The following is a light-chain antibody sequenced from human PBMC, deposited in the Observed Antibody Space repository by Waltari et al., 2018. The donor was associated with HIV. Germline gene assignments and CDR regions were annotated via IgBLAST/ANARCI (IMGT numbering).Light chain of an antibody. Sequence: QSALTQPASVSGSPGQSITISCTGTKSDVGGYNFVSWYQQLPGKAPKVLIYDVEKRPSGVSDRFSGSKSGNTAFLRISGLEAEDEADYYCSSHTTSSTLIFGGGTKLTVL. V-gene: IGLV2-14*03. CDR3: SSHTTSSTLI. J-gene: IGLJ2*01. CDR1: KSDVGGYNF. CDR2: DVE.